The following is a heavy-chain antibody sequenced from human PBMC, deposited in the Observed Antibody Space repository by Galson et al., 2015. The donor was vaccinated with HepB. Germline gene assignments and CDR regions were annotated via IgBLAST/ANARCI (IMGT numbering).Heavy chain of an antibody. CDR1: GFTFSSYS. CDR3: ARVSPLQQLPGLSHFDY. Sequence: SLRLSCAASGFTFSSYSMNWVRQAPGKGLEWVSSISSSSSYIYYADSVKGRFTISRDNAKNSLYLQMNSLRAEDTAVYYCARVSPLQQLPGLSHFDYWGQGTLVTVSS. D-gene: IGHD6-13*01. CDR2: ISSSSSYI. J-gene: IGHJ4*02. V-gene: IGHV3-21*01.